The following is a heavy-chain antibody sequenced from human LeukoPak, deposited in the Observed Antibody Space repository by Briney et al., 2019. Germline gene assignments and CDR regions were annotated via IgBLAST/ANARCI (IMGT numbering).Heavy chain of an antibody. CDR3: ARHDSRLTSARGGYFDY. CDR1: GGSISSRNYY. CDR2: IYYSGST. V-gene: IGHV4-39*01. D-gene: IGHD3-10*01. Sequence: PSETLSLTCSVSGGSISSRNYYWGWIRQPPGKGLEWIGSIYYSGSTYYNPSLKSRVTISVDTSKDQFSLNLRSVTAADTAVYYCARHDSRLTSARGGYFDYWGQGTLVTV. J-gene: IGHJ4*02.